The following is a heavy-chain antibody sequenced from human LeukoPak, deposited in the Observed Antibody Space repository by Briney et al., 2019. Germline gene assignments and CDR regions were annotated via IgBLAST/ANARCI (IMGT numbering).Heavy chain of an antibody. CDR3: AKDATLGELSFDLDY. D-gene: IGHD3-16*02. Sequence: PGGSLRLSCAASGFTFDDYTMHWVRQAPGKGLEWVSLISWDGGSTYYADSVKGRFTISRDNSKNSLYLQMNSLRTEDTALYYCAKDATLGELSFDLDYWRQGTLVTVSS. J-gene: IGHJ4*02. CDR2: ISWDGGST. V-gene: IGHV3-43*01. CDR1: GFTFDDYT.